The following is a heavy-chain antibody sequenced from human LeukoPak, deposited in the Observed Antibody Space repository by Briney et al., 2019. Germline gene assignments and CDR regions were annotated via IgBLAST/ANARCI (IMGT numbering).Heavy chain of an antibody. CDR3: ARLGSTSDHFDY. Sequence: PGGSLRLSCAASGFTFSSYAMTWVRQAPGKGLEWVPSITGGGDTTYYADSVRGRFTISRDNSKNTLSLQTNSLRAEDTAVYYCARLGSTSDHFDYWGQGTLVTVSS. CDR1: GFTFSSYA. V-gene: IGHV3-23*01. D-gene: IGHD7-27*01. J-gene: IGHJ4*02. CDR2: ITGGGDTT.